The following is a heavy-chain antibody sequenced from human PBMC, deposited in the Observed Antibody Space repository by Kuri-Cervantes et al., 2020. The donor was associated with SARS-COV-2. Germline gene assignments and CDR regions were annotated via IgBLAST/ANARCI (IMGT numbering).Heavy chain of an antibody. D-gene: IGHD3-9*01. J-gene: IGHJ6*03. V-gene: IGHV1-69*13. Sequence: SVKVSCKASGGTFSSYAISWVRQAPGQGLEWMGGIIPIFGTANYAQKFQGRVTITADESTSTAYMELSSLRSEDTAVYYCARDDWHRFERSYYMDVWGKGTTVTVSS. CDR1: GGTFSSYA. CDR3: ARDDWHRFERSYYMDV. CDR2: IIPIFGTA.